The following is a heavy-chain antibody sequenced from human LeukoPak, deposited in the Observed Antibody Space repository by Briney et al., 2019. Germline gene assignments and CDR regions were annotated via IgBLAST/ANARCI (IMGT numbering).Heavy chain of an antibody. J-gene: IGHJ6*02. Sequence: GGSLRLSCASSKFTFSSYTMAWVRQAPGKGLEWVSLISASGTTYNADSVKGRFTISTDTSRTTLFLQMNSLRAEDTARYYRARYCGSSSCSTFSSYFGMDVWGLGTTVTVSS. CDR2: ISASGTT. V-gene: IGHV3-23*01. D-gene: IGHD2-2*01. CDR1: KFTFSSYT. CDR3: ARYCGSSSCSTFSSYFGMDV.